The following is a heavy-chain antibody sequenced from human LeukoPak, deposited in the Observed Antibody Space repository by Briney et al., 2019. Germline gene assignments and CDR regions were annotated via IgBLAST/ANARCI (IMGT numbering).Heavy chain of an antibody. Sequence: GGSLRLSCAASGFTVRSNYMSWFRQAPGKGLEWASVIYNDGRTYYADSVKGRFIISKDISKNTVHLQMNNLRADDTAVYYCARESGYAVGDFWGRGTLVTVSS. CDR3: ARESGYAVGDF. CDR2: IYNDGRT. V-gene: IGHV3-53*01. CDR1: GFTVRSNY. J-gene: IGHJ4*02. D-gene: IGHD5-12*01.